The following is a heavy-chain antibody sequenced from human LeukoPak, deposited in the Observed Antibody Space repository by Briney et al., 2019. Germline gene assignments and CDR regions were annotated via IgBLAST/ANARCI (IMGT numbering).Heavy chain of an antibody. D-gene: IGHD5-18*01. Sequence: SETLSLTCAVYGGSFSVYYWSWIRQPPGKGLEWIGEINHSGSTNYNPSLKSRVTISVDTSKNQFSLKLSSVTTADTAVYYCARVQLWVYYYMDVWGKGTTVTVSS. CDR2: INHSGST. V-gene: IGHV4-34*01. J-gene: IGHJ6*03. CDR1: GGSFSVYY. CDR3: ARVQLWVYYYMDV.